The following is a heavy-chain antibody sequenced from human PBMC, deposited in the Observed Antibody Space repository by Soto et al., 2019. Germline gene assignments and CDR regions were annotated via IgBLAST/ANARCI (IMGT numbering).Heavy chain of an antibody. V-gene: IGHV1-69*12. D-gene: IGHD5-12*01. CDR3: ARRGERWLQLRGAFDI. CDR1: GGTFSSYA. J-gene: IGHJ3*02. CDR2: IIPIFGTA. Sequence: QVQLVQSGAEVKKPGSSVKVSCKASGGTFSSYAISWVRQAPGQGLEWMGGIIPIFGTANYAQKFQGRVTITADESRSTAYMELSSLRSEDTAVYYCARRGERWLQLRGAFDIWGQGTMVTVSS.